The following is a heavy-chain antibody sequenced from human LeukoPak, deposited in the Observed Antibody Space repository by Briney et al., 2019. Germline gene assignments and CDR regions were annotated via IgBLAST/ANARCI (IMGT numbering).Heavy chain of an antibody. Sequence: SETLSLTCTVSGGSISSYYWSWIRQPPGKGLEWIGYIYYSGSTNYNPSLKSRVTISVDTSKNQFSLKLSSVTAADTAVYYCARAHLAAAGPPYYYYYGMDVWGQGTTVAVSS. CDR2: IYYSGST. CDR3: ARAHLAAAGPPYYYYYGMDV. V-gene: IGHV4-59*01. CDR1: GGSISSYY. J-gene: IGHJ6*02. D-gene: IGHD6-13*01.